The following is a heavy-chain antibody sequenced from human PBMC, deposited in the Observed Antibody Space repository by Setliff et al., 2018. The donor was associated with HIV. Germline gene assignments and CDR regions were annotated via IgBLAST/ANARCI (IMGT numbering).Heavy chain of an antibody. V-gene: IGHV1-8*02. CDR3: ARDKENYYYGMDV. CDR2: MNPNSGNT. J-gene: IGHJ6*02. Sequence: ASVKVSCKASGYTFTSYDINWVRQATGQGLEWMGWMNPNSGNTGCAQKFQGRVTMTRNTSISTAYMELNRLSFDDTDVFYCARDKENYYYGMDVWGQGKMVTVSS. CDR1: GYTFTSYD.